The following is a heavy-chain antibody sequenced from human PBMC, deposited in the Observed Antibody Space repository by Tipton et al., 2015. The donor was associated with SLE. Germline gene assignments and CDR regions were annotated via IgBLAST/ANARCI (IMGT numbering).Heavy chain of an antibody. CDR3: ARGGANWGIILDYFDY. CDR2: INHRGST. CDR1: GGSFSGYY. J-gene: IGHJ4*02. Sequence: TLSLTCTVYGGSFSGYYWSWIRQPPGKGLEWIGEINHRGSTDYNPSLKSRVSISIDTSKNQFSLNLTSLTAADTAVYYCARGGANWGIILDYFDYWGQGTLVTVSS. D-gene: IGHD7-27*01. V-gene: IGHV4-34*01.